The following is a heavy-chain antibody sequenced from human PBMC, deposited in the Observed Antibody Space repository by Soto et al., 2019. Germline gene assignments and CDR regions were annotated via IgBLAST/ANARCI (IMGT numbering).Heavy chain of an antibody. CDR3: AKVFVVVTDYYYGMDV. Sequence: QVQLVESGGGVVQPGRSLRLSCAASGFTFSSYGMHWVRQAPGKGLEWVAVISYDGSNKYYADSVKGRFTISRDNSKNTLYLQMNSLRAEDTAVYSCAKVFVVVTDYYYGMDVWGQGTTVTVSS. CDR2: ISYDGSNK. CDR1: GFTFSSYG. D-gene: IGHD2-21*02. V-gene: IGHV3-30*18. J-gene: IGHJ6*02.